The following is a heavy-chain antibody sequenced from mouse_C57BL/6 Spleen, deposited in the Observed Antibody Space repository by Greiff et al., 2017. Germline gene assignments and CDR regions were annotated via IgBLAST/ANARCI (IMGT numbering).Heavy chain of an antibody. V-gene: IGHV1-80*01. CDR2: IYPGDGDT. D-gene: IGHD1-1*01. CDR1: GYAFSSYW. J-gene: IGHJ1*03. Sequence: VQLQQSGAELVKPGASVKISCKASGYAFSSYWMNWVKQRPGTGLEWIGQIYPGDGDTNYNGKFKGKATLTADKSSSTAYMQLSSLTSEDSAVYFCARSSYYYGSSPHWYFDVWGTGTTVTVSS. CDR3: ARSSYYYGSSPHWYFDV.